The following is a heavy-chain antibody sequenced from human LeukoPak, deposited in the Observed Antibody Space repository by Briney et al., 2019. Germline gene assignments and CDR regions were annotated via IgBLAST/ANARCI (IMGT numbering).Heavy chain of an antibody. J-gene: IGHJ4*02. CDR3: ARDLLHFKQRGEMATSDY. D-gene: IGHD3-22*01. V-gene: IGHV1-2*02. CDR1: GYTFAGYY. Sequence: GASVKVSCKASGYTFAGYYMHWVRQAPGQGLEWMGWINPNSGGTNYAQKFQGRVTMTRDTSISTAYMELSRLRSDDTAVYYCARDLLHFKQRGEMATSDYWGQGTLVTVSS. CDR2: INPNSGGT.